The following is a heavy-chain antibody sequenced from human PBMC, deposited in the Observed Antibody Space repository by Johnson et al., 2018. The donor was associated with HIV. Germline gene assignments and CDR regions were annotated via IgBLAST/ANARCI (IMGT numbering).Heavy chain of an antibody. V-gene: IGHV3-48*04. D-gene: IGHD6-13*01. Sequence: VQLVESGGGLVQPGGSLRLSCAASGFTFSSYWMGWVRQAPGKGMEWVSYISSSGSTIYYADSVKGRFTISRDNAKNSLYLQMNSLRAEDTAVYYCASPATQQLVPVDAFDIWCQGTMVTVSS. J-gene: IGHJ3*02. CDR3: ASPATQQLVPVDAFDI. CDR1: GFTFSSYW. CDR2: ISSSGSTI.